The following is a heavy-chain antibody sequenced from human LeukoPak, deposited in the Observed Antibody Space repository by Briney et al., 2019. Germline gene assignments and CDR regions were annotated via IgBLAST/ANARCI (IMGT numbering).Heavy chain of an antibody. D-gene: IGHD3-22*01. CDR2: IGSTSSYI. Sequence: GGSLRLSCAASGFTFSNYGMNWVRQTPDKGLEWVASIGSTSSYIYYTDSVRGRFTISRDNTKNSLYLQMNSLRAEDTAVYYCAHSKTCYYDSSGYFCLYGMDGWGQGTTVTVSS. CDR1: GFTFSNYG. V-gene: IGHV3-21*01. CDR3: AHSKTCYYDSSGYFCLYGMDG. J-gene: IGHJ6*02.